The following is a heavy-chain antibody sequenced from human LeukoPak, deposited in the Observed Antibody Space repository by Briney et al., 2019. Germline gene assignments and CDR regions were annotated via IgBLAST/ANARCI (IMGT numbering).Heavy chain of an antibody. CDR1: GFTFSSYA. J-gene: IGHJ6*02. D-gene: IGHD6-13*01. V-gene: IGHV3-64*01. Sequence: GGSLRLPRAASGFTFSSYAMHWVRQAPGKGLEYVSAISSNGGSTYYANSVKGRFAISRDNSKNTLYLQMGSLRAEDMAVYYCARVGYTSYYYYGMDVWGQGTTVTVSS. CDR3: ARVGYTSYYYYGMDV. CDR2: ISSNGGST.